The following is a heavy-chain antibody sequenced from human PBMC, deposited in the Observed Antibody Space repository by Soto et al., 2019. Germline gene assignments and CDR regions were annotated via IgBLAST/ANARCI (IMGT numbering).Heavy chain of an antibody. CDR1: GGTFNNYA. J-gene: IGHJ6*02. CDR2: LIPNFGTP. D-gene: IGHD3-10*01. CDR3: AVAMVREILIFESSGMHV. Sequence: QVQLVQSGAEVKKPGSSVKVSCKTSGGTFNNYAISWVRQAPGQGLEWMGGLIPNFGTPNYAQKFQERLTIIADESTSTVSMELRSLRSDDTAVYYCAVAMVREILIFESSGMHVWGQGTTVTVSS. V-gene: IGHV1-69*01.